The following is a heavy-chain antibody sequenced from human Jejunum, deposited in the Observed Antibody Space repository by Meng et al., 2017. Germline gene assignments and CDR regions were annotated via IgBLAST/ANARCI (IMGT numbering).Heavy chain of an antibody. Sequence: QVQLAASGPGLVRPSETLTLTCETSGGSVSGRSFYWTWIRQPPGKGLEWIRYVFDSGSNKYNPSLSSRVTISADTSKKQFSLELSSVTAADTAVYYCATDVYGDGLAYLDYWGQGSLVTVSS. CDR1: GGSVSGRSFY. CDR3: ATDVYGDGLAYLDY. J-gene: IGHJ4*02. CDR2: VFDSGSN. V-gene: IGHV4-61*01. D-gene: IGHD4-17*01.